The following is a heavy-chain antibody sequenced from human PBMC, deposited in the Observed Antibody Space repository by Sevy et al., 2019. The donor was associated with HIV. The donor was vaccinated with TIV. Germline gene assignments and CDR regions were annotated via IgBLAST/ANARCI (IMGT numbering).Heavy chain of an antibody. CDR2: ISSSSSNI. J-gene: IGHJ6*02. CDR1: GFTFSTYD. Sequence: GGCLRLSCAASGFTFSTYDMNWVRQAPGKGVEGISYISSSSSNIYYADSVKGRFTISRDNAKNSLFVQMHSLRAEDTAVYYRAREGGYTDQGMDVWGQGTTVTVSS. CDR3: AREGGYTDQGMDV. V-gene: IGHV3-48*01. D-gene: IGHD5-12*01.